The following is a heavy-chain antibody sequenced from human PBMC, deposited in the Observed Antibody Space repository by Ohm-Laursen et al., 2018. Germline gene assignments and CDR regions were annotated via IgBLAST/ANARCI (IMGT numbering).Heavy chain of an antibody. CDR3: ARDSLLGFSDL. CDR1: GGSVSSSGYY. Sequence: SETLSLTCTVSGGSVSSSGYYWGWIRQPPGKGLGWIGDINHSGSTNYSPSLKSRVTISLDSSKNQFSLKLSAVTAADTAVYYCARDSLLGFSDLWGQGALVTVSS. D-gene: IGHD1-26*01. CDR2: INHSGST. V-gene: IGHV4-39*07. J-gene: IGHJ4*02.